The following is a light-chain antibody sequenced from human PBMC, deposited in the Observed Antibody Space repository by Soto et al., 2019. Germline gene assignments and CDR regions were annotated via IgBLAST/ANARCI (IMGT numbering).Light chain of an antibody. J-gene: IGKJ1*01. CDR1: QSISSS. V-gene: IGKV1-5*01. CDR3: QQYNSFRWT. Sequence: DIPMTQSPSTLSASVGDRVTITCRASQSISSSLAWSQQKPGKAPKLLIYDASILESGVPSRFSGSASGTEFTLTISSLQPDDFATYYCQQYNSFRWTFGQGTKVEIK. CDR2: DAS.